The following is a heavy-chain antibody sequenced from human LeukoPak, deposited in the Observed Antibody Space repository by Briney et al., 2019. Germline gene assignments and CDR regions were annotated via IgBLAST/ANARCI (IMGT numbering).Heavy chain of an antibody. D-gene: IGHD3-10*01. CDR2: ISYDGSNK. CDR3: VRDSYYGSGSYYDAFDI. CDR1: GFIFSSYA. Sequence: GGSLRLSCAASGFIFSSYAMHWVRQAPGKGLEWVAAISYDGSNKYYADSVKGRFTISRDNSKNTLYLQMNSLRAEDTAVYFCVRDSYYGSGSYYDAFDIWGQGTMVTVSS. J-gene: IGHJ3*02. V-gene: IGHV3-30*04.